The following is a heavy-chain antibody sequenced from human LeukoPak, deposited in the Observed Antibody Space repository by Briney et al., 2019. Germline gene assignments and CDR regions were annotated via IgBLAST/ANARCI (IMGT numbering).Heavy chain of an antibody. J-gene: IGHJ4*02. Sequence: SETLSLTCTVSGGSINSYYWTWIRQPPGKGLEWIGYIYYSGNTKYNPSLKSRVTISVDTSKNQFSLKLNSVTPADTAVYYCARESRDVETEGFDYWGQGTLVT. CDR3: ARESRDVETEGFDY. CDR2: IYYSGNT. V-gene: IGHV4-59*01. CDR1: GGSINSYY. D-gene: IGHD5-24*01.